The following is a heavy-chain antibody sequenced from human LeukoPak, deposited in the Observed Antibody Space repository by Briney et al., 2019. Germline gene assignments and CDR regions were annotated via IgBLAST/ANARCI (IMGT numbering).Heavy chain of an antibody. J-gene: IGHJ4*02. CDR2: IYYSGST. Sequence: SETLSLTCTVSGGSISSGGYYWSWIRQHPGKGLEWIGYIYYSGSTYYNPSPKSRVTISVDTSKNQFSLKLSSVTAADTAVYYCARAPYSNYGIDYWGQGTLVTVSS. CDR3: ARAPYSNYGIDY. CDR1: GGSISSGGYY. D-gene: IGHD4-11*01. V-gene: IGHV4-31*03.